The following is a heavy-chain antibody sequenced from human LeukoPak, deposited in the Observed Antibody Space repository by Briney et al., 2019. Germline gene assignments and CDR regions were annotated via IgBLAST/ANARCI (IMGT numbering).Heavy chain of an antibody. D-gene: IGHD2-15*01. Sequence: SGGSLRLPCAASGVTTRSYTMSWVRQAPGKGLEWVSVISASGGSTDYADSVKGRFTISRDNSKNTLYLQMNSLRAEDTAVYYCAKGRYCSTGSCSYFDDWGQGTLVTVSS. CDR2: ISASGGST. J-gene: IGHJ4*02. CDR3: AKGRYCSTGSCSYFDD. CDR1: GVTTRSYT. V-gene: IGHV3-23*01.